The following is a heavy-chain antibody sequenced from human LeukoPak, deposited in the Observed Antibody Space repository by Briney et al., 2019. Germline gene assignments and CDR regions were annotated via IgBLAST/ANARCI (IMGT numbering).Heavy chain of an antibody. Sequence: PGGSLRLSCAASGFTFDDYGMSWVRQAPGKGLEWVSTINWNGGSTFYEDSVKGRFTISRDNAKKSLYLQMDSLRAEDTALYHCARVGGSGTYTPLYYFDYWGQGSLVTVTS. CDR1: GFTFDDYG. J-gene: IGHJ4*02. CDR3: ARVGGSGTYTPLYYFDY. V-gene: IGHV3-20*01. CDR2: INWNGGST. D-gene: IGHD3-10*01.